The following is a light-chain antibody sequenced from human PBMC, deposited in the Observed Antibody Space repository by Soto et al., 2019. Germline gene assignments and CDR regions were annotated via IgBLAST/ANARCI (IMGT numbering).Light chain of an antibody. CDR1: QSVSSN. V-gene: IGKV3-15*01. Sequence: EIVMTQSPATLAVSPGERAVLSCRGSQSVSSNFAWYQLKPGQAPRLLIYGASSRATGTPARFSGSGSGTEFTLTISSLQSEDFAVYYCQQYNNWPYTFGLGTKLEMK. CDR3: QQYNNWPYT. CDR2: GAS. J-gene: IGKJ2*01.